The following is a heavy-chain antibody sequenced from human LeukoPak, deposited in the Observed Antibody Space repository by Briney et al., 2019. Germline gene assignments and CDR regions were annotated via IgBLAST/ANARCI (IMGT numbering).Heavy chain of an antibody. CDR1: GFTFSSYA. J-gene: IGHJ4*02. CDR3: ATSDSSGWFPDY. CDR2: FSGSGSST. Sequence: GGSLRLSCAASGFTFSSYAMSGVRQSPGKGLEWVSAFSGSGSSTYYADSVKGRFTIYRDNSKNTLYLQMNSLRAEDTAVYYCATSDSSGWFPDYWGQGTLVTVSS. D-gene: IGHD6-19*01. V-gene: IGHV3-23*01.